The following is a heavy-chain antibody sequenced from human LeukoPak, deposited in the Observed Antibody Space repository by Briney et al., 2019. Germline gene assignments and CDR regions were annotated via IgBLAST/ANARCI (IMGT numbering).Heavy chain of an antibody. V-gene: IGHV4-4*07. CDR2: IYDGGKT. D-gene: IGHD2-8*02. J-gene: IGHJ3*02. CDR3: ARDYIGETGVVAFDI. Sequence: SETLPLTCSVSGGFLSSYFWNWIRQPAGKGLEWVGHIYDGGKTNYNPSLRGRATISVDTSSNQFSLELRSVTAADTAVYYCARDYIGETGVVAFDIWGQGTMVTVSS. CDR1: GGFLSSYF.